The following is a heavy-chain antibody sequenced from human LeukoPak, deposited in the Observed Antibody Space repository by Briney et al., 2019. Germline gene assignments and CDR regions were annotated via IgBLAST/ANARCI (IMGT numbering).Heavy chain of an antibody. J-gene: IGHJ4*02. CDR2: IYASGST. D-gene: IGHD3-22*01. CDR3: ASLGTRDHSDNSGYLGY. Sequence: SETLSLTCAVYGGSFSGYYWSWVRQPAGKGLEWIGRIYASGSTNYNPSLKGRVTMTVDTSKNQFSLNLSSVTAADTAVYYCASLGTRDHSDNSGYLGYWGQGTLVTVSS. CDR1: GGSFSGYY. V-gene: IGHV4-59*10.